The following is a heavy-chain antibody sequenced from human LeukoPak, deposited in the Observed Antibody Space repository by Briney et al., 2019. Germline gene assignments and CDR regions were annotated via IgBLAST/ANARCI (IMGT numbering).Heavy chain of an antibody. Sequence: ASVKVSCKASGYTFTSYCMHWVRQAPGQGLEWMGIINPSGGSTSYAQKFQGRVTMTRDMSTSTVYMELSSLRSEDTGVYYCASAKAALITRVRGVTFDYWGQGTLVTVSS. J-gene: IGHJ4*02. D-gene: IGHD3-10*01. V-gene: IGHV1-46*01. CDR1: GYTFTSYC. CDR2: INPSGGST. CDR3: ASAKAALITRVRGVTFDY.